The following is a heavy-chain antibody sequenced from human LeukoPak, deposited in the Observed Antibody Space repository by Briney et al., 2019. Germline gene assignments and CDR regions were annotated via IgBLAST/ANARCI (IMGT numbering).Heavy chain of an antibody. CDR2: IWYDGSNK. V-gene: IGHV3-33*01. CDR3: ARDDSILFDY. Sequence: SGGSMSFSCAACGFTISCYGMQGRRKAPGKGVEWVTIIWYDGSNKYYADSVKGRFTISKDNSKNTLDLQMNSLRAEDTAVYYCARDDSILFDYWGQRSLVTVSS. CDR1: GFTISCYG. J-gene: IGHJ4*02. D-gene: IGHD3-3*02.